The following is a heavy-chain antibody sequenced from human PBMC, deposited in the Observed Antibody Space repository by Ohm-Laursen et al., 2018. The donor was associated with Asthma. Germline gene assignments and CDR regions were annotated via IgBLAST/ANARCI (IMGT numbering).Heavy chain of an antibody. CDR2: IYHSGFT. Sequence: SDTLSLTCTVSGASVSNDNWWSWVRQPPGKGLEWIGEIYHSGFTNYRPSLQSRVAMFVDKSENRFSMRLTAVNAVDTAVYYCVRHRAYSFDFWGQGIMVTVSS. V-gene: IGHV4-4*02. CDR1: GASVSNDNW. CDR3: VRHRAYSFDF. D-gene: IGHD2-21*01. J-gene: IGHJ4*02.